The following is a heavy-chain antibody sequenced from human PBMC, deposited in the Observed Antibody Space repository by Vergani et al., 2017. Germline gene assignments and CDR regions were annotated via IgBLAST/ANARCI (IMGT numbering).Heavy chain of an antibody. V-gene: IGHV1-69*01. Sequence: QVQLVQSGAEVKKPGSSVKVSCKASGGTFSSYAISWVRQAPGQGLEWMGGIIPIFGTANYAQKFQGRVTITADESTSTAYMELSSLISEDTAVYYCARDLPLYYYDSSGYSYGMDVWGQGTTVTVSS. J-gene: IGHJ6*02. CDR3: ARDLPLYYYDSSGYSYGMDV. CDR2: IIPIFGTA. D-gene: IGHD3-22*01. CDR1: GGTFSSYA.